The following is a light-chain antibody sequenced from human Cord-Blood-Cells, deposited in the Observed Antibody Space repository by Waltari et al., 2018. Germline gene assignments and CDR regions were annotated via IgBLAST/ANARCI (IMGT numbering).Light chain of an antibody. CDR3: QQYNSYSLYT. CDR2: DAS. J-gene: IGKJ2*01. CDR1: QSISSW. V-gene: IGKV1-5*01. Sequence: DIQMTQSPSTLSASVVDRVTITCRASQSISSWLAWYQQKPGKAPKLLIYDASCLESGVPSRFSGSGSGTEFTLTISSLQPDDFATYYCQQYNSYSLYTFGQGTKLEIK.